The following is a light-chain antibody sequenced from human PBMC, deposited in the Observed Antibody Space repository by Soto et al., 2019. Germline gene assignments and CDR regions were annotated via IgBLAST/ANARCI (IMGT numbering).Light chain of an antibody. V-gene: IGKV3D-15*01. Sequence: EIVLTQSPVTLSLSPGDRATLSCRASQRVSTFLAWYQQKPGQAPRLLIYGASSRATGIPDRFSGSGSGTDFTLTVSSLQSEDIAVYFCQQYNNWPPNFGQGTRLEIK. CDR3: QQYNNWPPN. CDR2: GAS. J-gene: IGKJ5*01. CDR1: QRVSTF.